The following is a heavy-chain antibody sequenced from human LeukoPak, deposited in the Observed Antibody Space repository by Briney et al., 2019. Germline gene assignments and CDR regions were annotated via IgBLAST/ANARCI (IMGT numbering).Heavy chain of an antibody. CDR1: GFTFSSYA. V-gene: IGHV3-23*01. Sequence: TGGSLRLSCAASGFTFSSYAMNWVRQAPGKGLEWVSTISGSGGSKHYADSVEGRFTISRDNSKNTVYLQMNSLRAEDTAIYYCAKLTSASGAYGLDVWGQGTTVTVSS. CDR2: ISGSGGSK. CDR3: AKLTSASGAYGLDV. J-gene: IGHJ6*02. D-gene: IGHD3-10*01.